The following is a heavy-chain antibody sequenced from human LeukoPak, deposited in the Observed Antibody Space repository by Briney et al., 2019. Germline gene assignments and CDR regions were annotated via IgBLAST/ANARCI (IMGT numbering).Heavy chain of an antibody. CDR1: GFTFGDYA. V-gene: IGHV3-49*04. D-gene: IGHD1-1*01. Sequence: PGGSLRLSCTASGFTFGDYAMSWVRQAPGKGLEWVGFIRSKAYGGTTEYAASVKGRFTISRDDPKSIAYLQMNSLKTEDTAVYYCTRVSGYNWNDVDAFDIWGQGTMVTVSS. CDR3: TRVSGYNWNDVDAFDI. J-gene: IGHJ3*02. CDR2: IRSKAYGGTT.